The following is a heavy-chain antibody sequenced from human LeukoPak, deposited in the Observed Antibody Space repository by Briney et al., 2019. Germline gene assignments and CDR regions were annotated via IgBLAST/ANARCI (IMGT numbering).Heavy chain of an antibody. CDR2: LSGSGGST. Sequence: GGSLRLSCAASGFTFSSYAMSWVRQAPGKGLEWVSALSGSGGSTYYADSVKGRFTISRDNSKNTLYLQMNSLRAEDTAVYYCAKGARAYGSGSYKLFYYYMDVWGKGTTVTVSS. D-gene: IGHD3-10*01. J-gene: IGHJ6*03. CDR3: AKGARAYGSGSYKLFYYYMDV. V-gene: IGHV3-23*01. CDR1: GFTFSSYA.